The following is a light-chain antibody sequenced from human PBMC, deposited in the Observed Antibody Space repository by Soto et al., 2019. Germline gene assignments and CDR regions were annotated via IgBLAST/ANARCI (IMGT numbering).Light chain of an antibody. CDR1: QTISSW. J-gene: IGKJ1*01. CDR2: KAS. Sequence: DIQMTQSPSTLSGSVGDRVTITCRASQTISSWLAWYQQKPGKAPKLLIYKASTLKSGVPSRFSGSGSGTAFTLTISSLQPDYFATYYCQHYNSYSEAFGQGTKVELK. V-gene: IGKV1-5*03. CDR3: QHYNSYSEA.